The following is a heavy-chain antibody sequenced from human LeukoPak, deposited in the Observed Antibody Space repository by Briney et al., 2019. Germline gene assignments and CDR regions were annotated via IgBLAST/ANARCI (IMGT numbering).Heavy chain of an antibody. V-gene: IGHV1-69*13. CDR1: GGTFSSYA. CDR3: ARVYVPGRYFDY. J-gene: IGHJ4*02. Sequence: EASVKVSCKASGGTFSSYAISWVRQAPGQQLDWMGGSIPIFGKANYAKKFQGRVTLNADESTSRDYMELSSLRSEDTAGYYCARVYVPGRYFDYWGQGTLVTVSS. D-gene: IGHD2/OR15-2a*01. CDR2: SIPIFGKA.